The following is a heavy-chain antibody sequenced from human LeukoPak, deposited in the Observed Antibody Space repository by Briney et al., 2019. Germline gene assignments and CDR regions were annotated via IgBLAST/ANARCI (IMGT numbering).Heavy chain of an antibody. CDR2: FDPEDGET. CDR1: GYTLTELS. D-gene: IGHD5-12*01. J-gene: IGHJ4*02. CDR3: AREGGYSGYDPFDY. V-gene: IGHV1-24*01. Sequence: ASVKVSCKVSGYTLTELSMHWVRQAPGKGLEWMGGFDPEDGETIYAQKFQGRVTMTRDTSTSTVYMELSSLRSEDTAVYYCAREGGYSGYDPFDYWGQGTLVTVSS.